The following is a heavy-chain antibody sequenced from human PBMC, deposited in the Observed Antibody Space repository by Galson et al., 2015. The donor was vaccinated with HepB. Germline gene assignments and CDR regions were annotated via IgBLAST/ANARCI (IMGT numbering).Heavy chain of an antibody. V-gene: IGHV4-34*01. J-gene: IGHJ5*02. CDR2: INHSGST. CDR3: ARKGIQLWRGWFDP. Sequence: TLSLTCAVYGGSFSGYYWSWIRQPPGKGLEWIGEINHSGSTNYNPSLKSRVTISVDTSKNQFSLKLSSVTAADTAVYYCARKGIQLWRGWFDPWGQGTLVTVSS. CDR1: GGSFSGYY. D-gene: IGHD5-18*01.